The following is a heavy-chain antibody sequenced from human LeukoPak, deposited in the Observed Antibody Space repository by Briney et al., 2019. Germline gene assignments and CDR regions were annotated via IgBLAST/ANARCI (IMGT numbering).Heavy chain of an antibody. CDR3: AKDGPGSYGSGTYGYYFDY. CDR2: ISDAGSNV. V-gene: IGHV3-30*18. J-gene: IGHJ4*02. CDR1: GFTFSSYS. Sequence: SGGSLRLSCAASGFTFSSYSMNWVRQAPGKGLEWVAVISDAGSNVNYADSVKGRFTISRDNSENTLYLQINSLRSEDTAVYYCAKDGPGSYGSGTYGYYFDYWGQGTLVTVSS. D-gene: IGHD3-10*01.